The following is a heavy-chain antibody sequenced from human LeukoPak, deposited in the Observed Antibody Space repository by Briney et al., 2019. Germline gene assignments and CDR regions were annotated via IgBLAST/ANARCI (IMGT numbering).Heavy chain of an antibody. CDR2: IYPGDSDT. CDR3: ARRGGSLAAGFDY. J-gene: IGHJ4*02. D-gene: IGHD6-13*01. V-gene: IGHV5-51*01. Sequence: GESLKISCKGSDYSFNGYWIAWVRQMPGKGLEWMGFIYPGDSDTRYSPSFQGQVTILADKSINTAYLQWSSLKASDTAIYYCARRGGSLAAGFDYGGQGPVVTVSS. CDR1: DYSFNGYW.